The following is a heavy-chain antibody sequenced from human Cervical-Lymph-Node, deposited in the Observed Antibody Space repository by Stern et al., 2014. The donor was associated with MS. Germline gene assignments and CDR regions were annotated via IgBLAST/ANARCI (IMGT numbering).Heavy chain of an antibody. CDR3: ASPLTATSVPFGYYGMDV. V-gene: IGHV1-69*01. CDR1: GGTFSNYA. J-gene: IGHJ6*02. Sequence: VQLVESGAEVKKPGSSVKVSCKASGGTFSNYATSWVRQAPGQGLEWMGGIVPLFGKPNYAQKFQGRVTFTADESTSTAYMDLSSLRSEDTAVYYCASPLTATSVPFGYYGMDVCGQGTTVTVS. D-gene: IGHD4-17*01. CDR2: IVPLFGKP.